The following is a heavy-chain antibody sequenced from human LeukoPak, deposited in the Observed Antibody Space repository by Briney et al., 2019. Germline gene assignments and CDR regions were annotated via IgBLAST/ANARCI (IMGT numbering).Heavy chain of an antibody. V-gene: IGHV3-20*04. CDR1: GFSFDDYG. J-gene: IGHJ4*02. D-gene: IGHD3-10*01. CDR3: VRGGVAASGDY. Sequence: PGGSLRLSCAVSGFSFDDYGMTWVRQGPRKGLEWLSSINWNGDSPRYADSVKGRFTISRDNAKDSLYLQMSSLRDDDTALYYCVRGGVAASGDYWGQGTLVTVSS. CDR2: INWNGDSP.